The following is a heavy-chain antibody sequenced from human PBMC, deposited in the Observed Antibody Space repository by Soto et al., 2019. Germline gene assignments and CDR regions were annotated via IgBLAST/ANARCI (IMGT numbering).Heavy chain of an antibody. J-gene: IGHJ6*02. CDR3: ATYCSGGSCYSGYYYGKDV. Sequence: GDSVNGSCKASGFTFTSSAVQWVRQARGQRLEWIGWIVVGSGNTNYAQKFQERVTITRDMSTSTAYMELSSLRSEDTAVYYCATYCSGGSCYSGYYYGKDVQGQGTTVPVS. CDR1: GFTFTSSA. D-gene: IGHD2-15*01. V-gene: IGHV1-58*01. CDR2: IVVGSGNT.